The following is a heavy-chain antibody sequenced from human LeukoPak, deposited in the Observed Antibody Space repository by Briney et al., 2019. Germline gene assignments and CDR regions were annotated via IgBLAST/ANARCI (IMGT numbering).Heavy chain of an antibody. V-gene: IGHV3-48*01. CDR1: GFTFSSYS. Sequence: GGSLRLSCAASGFTFSSYSMNWVRQAPGKGLEWVSYISSSSSTIYYADSVKGRFTISRDNAKNSLYLQMNSLRAEDTAVYHCARDGPWGLNYYFDYWGQGTLVTVSS. D-gene: IGHD7-27*01. CDR3: ARDGPWGLNYYFDY. J-gene: IGHJ4*02. CDR2: ISSSSSTI.